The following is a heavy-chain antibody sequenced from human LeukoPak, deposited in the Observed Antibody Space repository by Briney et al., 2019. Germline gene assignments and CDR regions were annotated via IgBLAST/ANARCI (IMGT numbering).Heavy chain of an antibody. J-gene: IGHJ5*02. CDR3: ARGQQP. V-gene: IGHV3-21*01. CDR1: GFTVSSNY. D-gene: IGHD6-13*01. CDR2: ISGSGGRT. Sequence: GGSLRPSCAASGFTVSSNYMSWVRQAPGKGLEWVSSISGSGGRTHYADSVKGRFTISRDNAKNSLYLQMNSLRAEDTAVYYCARGQQPWGQGTLVTVSS.